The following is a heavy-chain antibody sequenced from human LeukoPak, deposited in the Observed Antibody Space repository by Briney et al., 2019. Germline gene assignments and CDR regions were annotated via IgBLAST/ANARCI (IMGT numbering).Heavy chain of an antibody. CDR1: GFTFSSYA. CDR2: ITGAVGKT. CDR3: AKVGTIFGVVNGHHFDC. J-gene: IGHJ4*02. Sequence: GSLRLSCAASGFTFSSYAMSWVRQAPGKGLEWVSGISGAKGLEWVSGITGAVGKTYYGDSVRGRFTISRDNFKNTLYLQMTSLRTDDTAVYYCAKVGTIFGVVNGHHFDCWGQGTLVTVSS. V-gene: IGHV3-23*01. D-gene: IGHD3-3*01.